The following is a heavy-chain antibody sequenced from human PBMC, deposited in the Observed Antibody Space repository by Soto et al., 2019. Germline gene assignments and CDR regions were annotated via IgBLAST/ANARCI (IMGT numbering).Heavy chain of an antibody. CDR2: ISYDGSNK. Sequence: GGSLRLSCAASGFTFSSYGMHWVRQAPGKGLEWVAVISYDGSNKYYADSVKGRFTISRDNSKNTLYLQMNSLRAEDTAVYYCAKDPSLVEEGDYGDPLGAFDIWGQGTMVTVSS. V-gene: IGHV3-30*18. CDR1: GFTFSSYG. D-gene: IGHD4-17*01. J-gene: IGHJ3*02. CDR3: AKDPSLVEEGDYGDPLGAFDI.